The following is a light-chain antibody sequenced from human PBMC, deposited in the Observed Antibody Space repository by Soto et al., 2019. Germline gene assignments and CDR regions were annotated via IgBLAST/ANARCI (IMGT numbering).Light chain of an antibody. J-gene: IGLJ3*02. CDR2: EVS. CDR3: ISYTTSGTLV. Sequence: QSALTQPASVSGSPGQSITISCTGTSSDVGPYNYVSWYQQHPGKAPKLMIYEVSNRPSGVSTRFSGSKSGNTASLTISGPQAEDDADYYCISYTTSGTLVFGGGTKVTVL. CDR1: SSDVGPYNY. V-gene: IGLV2-14*01.